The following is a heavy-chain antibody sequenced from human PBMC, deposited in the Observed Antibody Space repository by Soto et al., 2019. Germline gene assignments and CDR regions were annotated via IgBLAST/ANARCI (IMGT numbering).Heavy chain of an antibody. J-gene: IGHJ5*02. D-gene: IGHD2-15*01. CDR2: FIPIFRTP. V-gene: IGHV1-69*01. Sequence: QVQLVQSGAEVKKPGSSVKVSCKASGDTFNNYTISWLRQAPGQGPEWMGGFIPIFRTPNYAQKFRDRVTITADYSTKTVYMELRSLRSDETAVDYCARQGYCSGVSCYNNWFDPWGQGTLVTVSS. CDR3: ARQGYCSGVSCYNNWFDP. CDR1: GDTFNNYT.